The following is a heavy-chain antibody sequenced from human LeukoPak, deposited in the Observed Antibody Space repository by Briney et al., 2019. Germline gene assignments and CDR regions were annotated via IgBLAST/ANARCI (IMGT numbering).Heavy chain of an antibody. D-gene: IGHD1-14*01. V-gene: IGHV1-18*01. J-gene: IGHJ6*03. CDR1: GYTFTSYG. Sequence: ASVKVSCKASGYTFTSYGISWVRQAPGQGLEWMGWISAYNGNTNYAQKLQGRVTMTTDTSTSTAYMELSSLRSEDTAVYYCARARNGRRPYYYYMDVWGKGTTVTVSS. CDR2: ISAYNGNT. CDR3: ARARNGRRPYYYYMDV.